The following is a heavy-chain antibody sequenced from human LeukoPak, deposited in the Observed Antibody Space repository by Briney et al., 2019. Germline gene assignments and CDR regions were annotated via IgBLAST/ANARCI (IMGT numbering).Heavy chain of an antibody. J-gene: IGHJ4*02. CDR1: GFIFSSYS. D-gene: IGHD3-10*01. CDR3: ARVSGRLIDY. Sequence: SGGSLRLSCAASGFIFSSYSMNWVRQAPGKGLEWVSYISASSSTIYYADSLKGRFTISRDNAKSSLYLQMNSLRDEDTAVYYCARVSGRLIDYWGQGTLVTVSS. CDR2: ISASSSTI. V-gene: IGHV3-48*02.